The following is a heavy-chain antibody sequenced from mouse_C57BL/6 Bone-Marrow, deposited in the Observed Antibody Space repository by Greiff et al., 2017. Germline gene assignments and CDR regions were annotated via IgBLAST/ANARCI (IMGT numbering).Heavy chain of an antibody. V-gene: IGHV1-85*01. CDR3: ARLEFDGSSGDWYFDV. J-gene: IGHJ1*03. CDR2: IYPRDGST. Sequence: QVQLQQSGPELVKPGASVKLSCKASGYTFTSYDLNWVKQRPGQGLEWIGWIYPRDGSTKYTETFKGKATLTVDTSSSTAYMELHRLTSEDSAVYFCARLEFDGSSGDWYFDVWGTGTTFTVSS. D-gene: IGHD1-1*01. CDR1: GYTFTSYD.